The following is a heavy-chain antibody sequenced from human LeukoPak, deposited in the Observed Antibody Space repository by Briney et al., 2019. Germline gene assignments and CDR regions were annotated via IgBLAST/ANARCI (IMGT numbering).Heavy chain of an antibody. CDR3: ARGLDGSGWYYFDY. CDR1: GFTFSSYA. Sequence: GGSLRLSCAASGFTFSSYAMSWVRQAPGKGLEWVSAISGSGGSTYYADSVKGRFTISRDDSKNTLYLQMNSLRADDTALYYCARGLDGSGWYYFDYWGQGTLVTVSS. D-gene: IGHD6-19*01. J-gene: IGHJ4*02. CDR2: ISGSGGST. V-gene: IGHV3-23*01.